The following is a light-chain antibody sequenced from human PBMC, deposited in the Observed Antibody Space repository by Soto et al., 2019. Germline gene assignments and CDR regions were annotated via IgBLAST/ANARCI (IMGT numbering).Light chain of an antibody. CDR2: AAS. V-gene: IGKV3-15*01. J-gene: IGKJ1*01. CDR1: QSVSDR. CDR3: QQYADWPKT. Sequence: EIVLTQSPGTLSLSPGERATLSCRASQSVSDRVVWYQQKSGQAPSLLIYAASTRAAGVPARFSGSGSGTEFTLTISSLQSEDFAVYFCQQYADWPKTFGQGTKVDNK.